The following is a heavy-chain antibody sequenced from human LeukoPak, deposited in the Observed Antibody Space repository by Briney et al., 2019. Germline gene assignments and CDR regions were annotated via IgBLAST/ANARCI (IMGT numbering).Heavy chain of an antibody. CDR2: IYSGGST. V-gene: IGHV3-53*01. Sequence: GGSLRLSCAASGFTFSDYYMSWVRQAPGKGLEWVSVIYSGGSTYYADSVKGRFTISRDNSKNTLYLQMNSLRAEDTAVYYCARDRSNSGYDFRWLAFDIWGQGTMVTVSP. CDR1: GFTFSDYY. D-gene: IGHD5-12*01. CDR3: ARDRSNSGYDFRWLAFDI. J-gene: IGHJ3*02.